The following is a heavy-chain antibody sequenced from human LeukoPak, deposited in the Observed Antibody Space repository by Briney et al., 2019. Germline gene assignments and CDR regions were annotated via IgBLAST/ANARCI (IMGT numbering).Heavy chain of an antibody. CDR2: IYYSEST. CDR1: GGSISSYY. V-gene: IGHV4-59*06. CDR3: ARGEDSSSWYGRGSIDY. Sequence: PSETLSLTCTVSGGSISSYYWSWIRQHPGKGLEWIGYIYYSESTYYNPSLKSRVTISVDTSKNQFSLKLSSVTAADTAVYYCARGEDSSSWYGRGSIDYWGQGTLVTVSS. J-gene: IGHJ4*02. D-gene: IGHD6-13*01.